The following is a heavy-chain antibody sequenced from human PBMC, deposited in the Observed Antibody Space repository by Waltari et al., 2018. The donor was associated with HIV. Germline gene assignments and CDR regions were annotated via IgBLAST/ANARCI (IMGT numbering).Heavy chain of an antibody. D-gene: IGHD4-4*01. Sequence: VQLVEFGGGLVQPGRSLRLSCRTFGFHFSDYAVTWFRQTPGKGLEWVGLIRITAYGGTTKDAPSVKGRFTISRDDSKSIAYLQMNSLKTEDTGVYYCARDWDYSNSYFYDGMDVWGQGTTVTVSS. V-gene: IGHV3-49*03. CDR2: IRITAYGGTT. J-gene: IGHJ6*02. CDR1: GFHFSDYA. CDR3: ARDWDYSNSYFYDGMDV.